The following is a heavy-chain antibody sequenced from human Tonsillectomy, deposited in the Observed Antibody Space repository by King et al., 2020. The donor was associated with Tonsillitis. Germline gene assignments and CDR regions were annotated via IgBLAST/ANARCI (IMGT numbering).Heavy chain of an antibody. CDR3: ASGFYGSDWLYKGSF. CDR2: IYSNGST. V-gene: IGHV4-4*07. J-gene: IGHJ4*02. Sequence: VQLQESGPGLVKPSETLSLTCTVSGASISSNYWSWIRQPAGKGLEWIGRIYSNGSTNYNPSLRSRVPMSVDTSKKQFSLKLSSVPAADTAVYYCASGFYGSDWLYKGSFWGQGTLVTVSS. CDR1: GASISSNY. D-gene: IGHD6-19*01.